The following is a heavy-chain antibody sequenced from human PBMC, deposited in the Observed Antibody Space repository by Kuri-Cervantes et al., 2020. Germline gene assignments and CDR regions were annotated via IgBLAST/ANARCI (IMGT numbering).Heavy chain of an antibody. CDR1: GGSFSGYY. Sequence: SETLSLTCAVYGGSFSGYYWSWIRQPPGKGLEWIGSIYYSGSTYYNPSLKSRVTISVDTSKNQFSLKLSSVTAADTAVYYCAREGRIPAAIINRPYFDYWGQGTLVTVSS. V-gene: IGHV4-34*01. CDR2: IYYSGST. J-gene: IGHJ4*02. CDR3: AREGRIPAAIINRPYFDY. D-gene: IGHD2-2*01.